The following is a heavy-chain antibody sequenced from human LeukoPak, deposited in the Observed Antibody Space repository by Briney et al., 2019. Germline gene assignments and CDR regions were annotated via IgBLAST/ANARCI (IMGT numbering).Heavy chain of an antibody. J-gene: IGHJ6*02. D-gene: IGHD3-3*01. CDR1: GYTFTSYG. CDR2: ISAYNGNT. V-gene: IGHV1-18*01. CDR3: ARDPRFLEWSPRANYYYYGMDV. Sequence: ASVRVSCKASGYTFTSYGISWVRQAPGQGLEWMGWISAYNGNTNYAQKLQGRVTMTTDTSTSTAYMELRSLRSDDTAVYYCARDPRFLEWSPRANYYYYGMDVWGQGTTVTVSS.